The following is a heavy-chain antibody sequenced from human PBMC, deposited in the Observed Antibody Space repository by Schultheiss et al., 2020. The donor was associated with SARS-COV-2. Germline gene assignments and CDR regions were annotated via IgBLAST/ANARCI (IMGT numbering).Heavy chain of an antibody. J-gene: IGHJ4*02. V-gene: IGHV3-9*01. D-gene: IGHD3-16*02. CDR1: GFTFSSYA. CDR3: AKLKGPRDYVWGSYRTRALDY. CDR2: ISWNSGSI. Sequence: GGSLRLSCAASGFTFSSYAMSWVRQAPGKGLEWVSGISWNSGSIGYADSVKGRFTISRDNAKNSLYLQMNSLRAEDTALYYCAKLKGPRDYVWGSYRTRALDYWGQGTLVTVSS.